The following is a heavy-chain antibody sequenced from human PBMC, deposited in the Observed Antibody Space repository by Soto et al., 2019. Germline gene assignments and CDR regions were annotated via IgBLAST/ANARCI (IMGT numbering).Heavy chain of an antibody. CDR2: ISGSGGST. Sequence: GGSLRLSCAASGFTFSSYAMSWVRQAPGKGLEWVSAISGSGGSTYYADSVKGRFTISRDNSKNTLYLQMNSLRAEDTAVYYCAKGLVVVDAKTRYYYYYYMDVWGKGTTVTVSS. J-gene: IGHJ6*03. V-gene: IGHV3-23*01. CDR1: GFTFSSYA. CDR3: AKGLVVVDAKTRYYYYYYMDV. D-gene: IGHD2-15*01.